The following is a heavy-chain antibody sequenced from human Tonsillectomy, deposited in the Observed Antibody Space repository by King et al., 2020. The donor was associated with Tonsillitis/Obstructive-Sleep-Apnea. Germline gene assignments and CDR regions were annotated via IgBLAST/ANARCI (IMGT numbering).Heavy chain of an antibody. Sequence: VQLVESGGGVVQPGRSLRLSCAASGFTFNSYALHWVRQAPGKGLEWVAIIKYDGNNKYYADSVKGRFTISRDNAKNTLYLQMNSLRAEDTAVYYCAREPPDYSSGLYYFDYLGQATLVTVSS. J-gene: IGHJ4*02. CDR3: AREPPDYSSGLYYFDY. CDR2: IKYDGNNK. V-gene: IGHV3-30*04. D-gene: IGHD6-19*01. CDR1: GFTFNSYA.